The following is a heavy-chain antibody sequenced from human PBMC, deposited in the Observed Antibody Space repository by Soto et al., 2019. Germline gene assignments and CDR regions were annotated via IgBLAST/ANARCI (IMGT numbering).Heavy chain of an antibody. CDR2: ISYDGSNK. CDR1: GFTFSNYA. D-gene: IGHD2-15*01. CDR3: ARDLGGNHDY. J-gene: IGHJ4*02. V-gene: IGHV3-30-3*01. Sequence: GGSLRLSCAASGFTFSNYAMHWVRQAPGKGLEWVAVISYDGSNKYYADSVKGRFTISRDNSKNTLYLQMNSLRAEDTAVYYCARDLGGNHDYWGQGTLVTVSS.